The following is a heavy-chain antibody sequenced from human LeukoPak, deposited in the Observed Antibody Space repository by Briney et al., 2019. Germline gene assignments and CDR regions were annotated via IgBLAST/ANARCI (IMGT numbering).Heavy chain of an antibody. CDR2: IGSSFSTT. Sequence: GGSLRLSCAASGFTFSSYTMNWVRQTPGKGLEWVSYIGSSFSTTYYADSVEGRFTISRDNAKNSLFLQMNSLRAEDTAVYYCARDSGFWSGYYPSLFDYWGQGTLVTVSS. D-gene: IGHD3-3*01. CDR1: GFTFSSYT. CDR3: ARDSGFWSGYYPSLFDY. J-gene: IGHJ4*02. V-gene: IGHV3-48*01.